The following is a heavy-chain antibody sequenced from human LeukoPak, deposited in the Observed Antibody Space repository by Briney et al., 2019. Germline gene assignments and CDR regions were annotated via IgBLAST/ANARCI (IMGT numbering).Heavy chain of an antibody. Sequence: PGGSLRLSCVASGFTFGKYWMSWVRQAPGKGPEWVANIKLDGSEKNYVDSVKGRFTISRDNTKNSLYLQMNSLRVEDTAVYYCAGVVAATLDYYYGMDVWGQGTTVTVSS. V-gene: IGHV3-7*03. CDR2: IKLDGSEK. CDR1: GFTFGKYW. J-gene: IGHJ6*02. CDR3: AGVVAATLDYYYGMDV. D-gene: IGHD2-15*01.